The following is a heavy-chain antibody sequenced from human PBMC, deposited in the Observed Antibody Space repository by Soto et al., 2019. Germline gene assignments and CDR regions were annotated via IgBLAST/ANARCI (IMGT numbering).Heavy chain of an antibody. V-gene: IGHV3-23*01. CDR3: AKVSSSWYSGFFDL. CDR2: LSDSGGST. D-gene: IGHD6-13*01. Sequence: GGSLRLSCAASGFTFSNYAMTWVRQAPGKGLEWVSGLSDSGGSTYYADSVKGRFTISRDNSMNTLYLQMNTLRAEDTAVYYCAKVSSSWYSGFFDLWGQGTLVTVSS. J-gene: IGHJ4*02. CDR1: GFTFSNYA.